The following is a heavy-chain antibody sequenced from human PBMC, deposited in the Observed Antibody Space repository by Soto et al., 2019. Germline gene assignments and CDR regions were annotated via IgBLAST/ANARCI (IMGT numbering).Heavy chain of an antibody. J-gene: IGHJ3*02. V-gene: IGHV3-9*01. CDR3: AKDGGTMIASGAFDI. CDR2: ISWNSGSI. D-gene: IGHD3-22*01. CDR1: GFTFDDYA. Sequence: EVQLVESGGGLVQPGRSLRLSCAASGFTFDDYAMHWVRQAPGKGLEWVSGISWNSGSIGYADSVKGRFTISRDNAKNSLYLQMNSLRAEDTALYYCAKDGGTMIASGAFDIWGQGTMVTVSS.